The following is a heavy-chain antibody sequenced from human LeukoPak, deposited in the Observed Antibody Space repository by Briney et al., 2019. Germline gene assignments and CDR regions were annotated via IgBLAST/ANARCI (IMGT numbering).Heavy chain of an antibody. V-gene: IGHV4-39*07. D-gene: IGHD7-27*01. CDR2: IYYSGST. Sequence: SETLSLTCTVSGGSVSSSSYYWGWIRQPPGKGLEWIGSIYYSGSTYYNPSLKSRVSISVDTSKNQFSLKLSSVTAADTAVYYCARDGKTGDPKWDYYYMDVWGKGTTVTVSS. CDR1: GGSVSSSSYY. CDR3: ARDGKTGDPKWDYYYMDV. J-gene: IGHJ6*03.